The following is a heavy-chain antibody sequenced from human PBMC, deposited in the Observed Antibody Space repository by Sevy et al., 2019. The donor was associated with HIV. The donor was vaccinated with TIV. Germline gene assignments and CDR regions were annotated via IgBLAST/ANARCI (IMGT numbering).Heavy chain of an antibody. J-gene: IGHJ4*02. CDR3: ARCDFFGVVLG. Sequence: SETLSLTCAVYGGSFSGYYWSWIRQPPGKGLEWIGEINHSGSTNYNPSLKSRVTISVDTSENQFSLKLSSVTAADTAVYYCARCDFFGVVLGWGQGTLVTVSS. D-gene: IGHD3-3*01. CDR1: GGSFSGYY. V-gene: IGHV4-34*01. CDR2: INHSGST.